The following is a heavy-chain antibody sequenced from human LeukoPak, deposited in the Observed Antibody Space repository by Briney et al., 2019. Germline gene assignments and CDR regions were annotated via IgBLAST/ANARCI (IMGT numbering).Heavy chain of an antibody. CDR2: ITNRGSSI. CDR3: AKEVENRFDI. J-gene: IGHJ3*02. V-gene: IGHV3-23*05. CDR1: GFNFGSYA. D-gene: IGHD5-24*01. Sequence: GGSLRVSCVASGFNFGSYAMNWVRQAPGKGLEWISRITNRGSSIFYADSVKGRFTISRDNSRNMLYLQMNSLRAEDTAVYYCAKEVENRFDIWGQGTIVTVSS.